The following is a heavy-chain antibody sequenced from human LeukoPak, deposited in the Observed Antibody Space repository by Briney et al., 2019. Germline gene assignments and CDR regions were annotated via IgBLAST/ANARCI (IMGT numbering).Heavy chain of an antibody. D-gene: IGHD1-26*01. V-gene: IGHV3-74*01. J-gene: IGHJ3*02. CDR1: GFTFNSYW. CDR3: ARDGGSYYLRAFDI. Sequence: GGSLRLSCAASGFTFNSYWMHWVRQAPGKGLVWVSRINSDGSSTSYADSVKGRFTISRDNAKNTLYLQMNSLRAEDTAVYYCARDGGSYYLRAFDIWGQGTMVTVSS. CDR2: INSDGSST.